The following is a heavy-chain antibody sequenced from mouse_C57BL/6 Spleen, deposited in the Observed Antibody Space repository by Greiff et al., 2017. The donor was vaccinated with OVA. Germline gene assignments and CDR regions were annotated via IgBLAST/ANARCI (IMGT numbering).Heavy chain of an antibody. D-gene: IGHD1-1*01. CDR3: ARPTATVVAMDYAMDY. J-gene: IGHJ4*01. Sequence: EVQLVESGGGLVKPGGSLKLSCAASGFTFSDYGMHWVRQAPEKGLEWVAYISSGSSTIYYADTVKGRFTISRDNAKNTLFLQMTSLRSEDTAMYYCARPTATVVAMDYAMDYWGQGTSVTVSS. CDR1: GFTFSDYG. CDR2: ISSGSSTI. V-gene: IGHV5-17*01.